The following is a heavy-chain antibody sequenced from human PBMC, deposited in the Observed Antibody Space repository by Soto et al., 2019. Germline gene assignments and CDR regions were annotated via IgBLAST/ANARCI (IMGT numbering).Heavy chain of an antibody. D-gene: IGHD6-13*01. J-gene: IGHJ4*02. V-gene: IGHV1-3*01. Sequence: QVQLVQSGAEVKKPGASVKVSCKASGYTFTSYAMHWVRQAPGQRLEWMGWINAGNGNTKYSQKFKGRVTITRDTSASTAYMGLSSLRSEDTAVYYCARGLRQQLGDRGVWGQGTLVTVSS. CDR2: INAGNGNT. CDR1: GYTFTSYA. CDR3: ARGLRQQLGDRGV.